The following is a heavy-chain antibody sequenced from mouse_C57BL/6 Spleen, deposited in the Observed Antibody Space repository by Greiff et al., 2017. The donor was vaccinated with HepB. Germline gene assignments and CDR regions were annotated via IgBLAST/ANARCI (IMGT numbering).Heavy chain of an antibody. Sequence: EVKVEESGGGLVQPGGSLKLSCAASGFTFSDYGMAWVRQAPRKGPEWVAFISNLAYSIYYADTVTGRFTISRENAKNTLYLEMSSLRSEDTAMYYCARMVTLYYYAMDYWGQGTSVTVSS. CDR3: ARMVTLYYYAMDY. D-gene: IGHD2-2*01. V-gene: IGHV5-15*04. CDR2: ISNLAYSI. CDR1: GFTFSDYG. J-gene: IGHJ4*01.